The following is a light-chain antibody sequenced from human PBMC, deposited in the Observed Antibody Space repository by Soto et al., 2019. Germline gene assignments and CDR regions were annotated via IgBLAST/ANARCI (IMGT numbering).Light chain of an antibody. V-gene: IGKV3-11*01. CDR3: HQYNNWPPVT. Sequence: EIVLTQSPATLSLSLGERATLSCRASQSIGSYLAWYQQKLGQPPRLLIYDASNRATGIPVRFSGSGSGTDFTLTISSLEPEDFAVYYCHQYNNWPPVTVGPGTKVDSK. CDR1: QSIGSY. J-gene: IGKJ3*01. CDR2: DAS.